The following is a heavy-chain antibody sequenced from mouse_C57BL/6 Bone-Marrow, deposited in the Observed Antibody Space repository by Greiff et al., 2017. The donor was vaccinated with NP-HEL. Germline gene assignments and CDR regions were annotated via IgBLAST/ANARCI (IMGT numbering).Heavy chain of an antibody. CDR2: IRLKSDNSAT. CDR3: TWDPSYYYGSTYSYYFDY. Sequence: EVKLVESGGGLVQPGGSMKLSCVASGFTFSNYWMNWVRQSPEQGLEWVAQIRLKSDNSATHYAVSVKGRFTISRDDSKSSVYLQMNNLRSEDTGIYYCTWDPSYYYGSTYSYYFDYWGKGTTLTVSS. V-gene: IGHV6-3*01. CDR1: GFTFSNYW. J-gene: IGHJ2*01. D-gene: IGHD1-1*01.